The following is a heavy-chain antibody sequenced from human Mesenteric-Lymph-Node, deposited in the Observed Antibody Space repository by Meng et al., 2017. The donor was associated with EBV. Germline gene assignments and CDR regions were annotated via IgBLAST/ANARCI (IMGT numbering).Heavy chain of an antibody. CDR1: GEAFSDYY. CDR3: ARALYSNSYYGSLSY. Sequence: QGQFQQWGAGLLKPSETLSLTCAVYGEAFSDYYWTWIRQTPGKGLEWIGEVHRSGSTNYNPSLKSRVIISIDTSKNQFSLKLTSVTAADTAVYYCARALYSNSYYGSLSYWGLGTLVTVSS. J-gene: IGHJ4*02. CDR2: VHRSGST. D-gene: IGHD3-10*01. V-gene: IGHV4-34*02.